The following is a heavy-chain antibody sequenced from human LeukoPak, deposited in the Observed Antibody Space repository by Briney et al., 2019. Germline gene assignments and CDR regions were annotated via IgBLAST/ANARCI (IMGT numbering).Heavy chain of an antibody. J-gene: IGHJ3*02. CDR1: GGSISSYY. Sequence: SETLSLTCTVSGGSISSYYWSWIRQPPGNGLEWIGYIYYSGSTNYNPSLKSRVTISVDTSKNQFSLKLSSVTAADTAVYYCARNRVRSGWYSAFDIWGQGTMVTVSS. CDR3: ARNRVRSGWYSAFDI. D-gene: IGHD6-19*01. V-gene: IGHV4-59*01. CDR2: IYYSGST.